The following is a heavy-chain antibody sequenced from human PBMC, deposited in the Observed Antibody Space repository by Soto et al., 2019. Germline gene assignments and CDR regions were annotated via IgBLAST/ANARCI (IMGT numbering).Heavy chain of an antibody. J-gene: IGHJ4*02. Sequence: EVQLLESGGGLVQPGGSLRLSCAASGFTFSSYTMIWVRQAPGKGLEWVSGINSGGRTYYADSVKGRFTISRDDSKNTLYLQIISLRAEDTAVYYCAKDLRPDGVWDFDYWGQGTLVTVSS. CDR1: GFTFSSYT. CDR3: AKDLRPDGVWDFDY. V-gene: IGHV3-23*01. D-gene: IGHD4-17*01. CDR2: INSGGRT.